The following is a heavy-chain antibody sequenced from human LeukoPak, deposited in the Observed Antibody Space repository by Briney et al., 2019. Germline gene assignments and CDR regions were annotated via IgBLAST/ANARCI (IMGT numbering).Heavy chain of an antibody. Sequence: GGSLRLSCAASGFTFDDYGMSWVRQAPGKGLEWVSGIKWNGDSTGYADSVKGRFTISRDNAKNFLYLQMNSLRAEDTALYHCARKGLGGELGGFDSWGQGTLVTVSS. J-gene: IGHJ4*02. V-gene: IGHV3-20*01. CDR2: IKWNGDST. CDR3: ARKGLGGELGGFDS. D-gene: IGHD1-26*01. CDR1: GFTFDDYG.